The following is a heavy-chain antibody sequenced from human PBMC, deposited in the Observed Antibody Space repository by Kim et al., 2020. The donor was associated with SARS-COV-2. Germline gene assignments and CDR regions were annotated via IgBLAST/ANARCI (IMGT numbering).Heavy chain of an antibody. Sequence: SETLSLTCTVSGGSISSSSYYWGWIRQPPGKGLEWIGSIYYSGSSYYNPSLKSRVTISVDTSKNQFSLKLSSVTAADTAVYYCASTSQGIAAAGYQTDYWGQGTLVTVSS. D-gene: IGHD6-13*01. J-gene: IGHJ4*02. CDR3: ASTSQGIAAAGYQTDY. V-gene: IGHV4-39*01. CDR1: GGSISSSSYY. CDR2: IYYSGSS.